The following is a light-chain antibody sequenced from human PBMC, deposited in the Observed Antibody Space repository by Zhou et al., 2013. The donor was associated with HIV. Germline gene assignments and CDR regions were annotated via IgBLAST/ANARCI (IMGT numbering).Light chain of an antibody. CDR2: KTS. CDR1: QSINNW. J-gene: IGKJ5*01. Sequence: DIQMTQSPSTLSASAGDRVTIACRASQSINNWLAWYQQRPGQAPKLLISKTSIFESGVPGKFSGSRSGTEFTLTIGSLQPEDSATYYCQQYNTSPITFGQGTRLEI. CDR3: QQYNTSPIT. V-gene: IGKV1-5*03.